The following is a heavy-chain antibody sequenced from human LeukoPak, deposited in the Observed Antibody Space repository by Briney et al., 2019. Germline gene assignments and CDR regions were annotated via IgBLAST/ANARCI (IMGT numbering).Heavy chain of an antibody. CDR1: GFTFDDYA. CDR3: AKGRDFWSGFDY. D-gene: IGHD3-3*01. J-gene: IGHJ4*02. V-gene: IGHV3-9*01. CDR2: ISWNSGSI. Sequence: GRSLRLSCAASGFTFDDYAMHWVRQAPGKGLEWVSGISWNSGSIGYADSVKGRFTISRDNAKNSLYLQMNSLRAEDTALYYCAKGRDFWSGFDYWGQGTLVTVSS.